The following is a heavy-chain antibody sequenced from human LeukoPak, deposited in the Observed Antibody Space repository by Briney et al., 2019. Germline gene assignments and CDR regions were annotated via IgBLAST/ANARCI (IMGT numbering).Heavy chain of an antibody. CDR2: INHSGST. V-gene: IGHV4-34*01. J-gene: IGHJ5*02. Sequence: PSETLSLTCAVYGGSFSGYYWSWIRQPPGKGLEWIGEINHSGSTNYNPSLKSRVTISVDTSKNQFSLKLSSVTAADTAVYYCARGAVRYSYGLNWFDPWGQGTLVTVSS. D-gene: IGHD5-18*01. CDR1: GGSFSGYY. CDR3: ARGAVRYSYGLNWFDP.